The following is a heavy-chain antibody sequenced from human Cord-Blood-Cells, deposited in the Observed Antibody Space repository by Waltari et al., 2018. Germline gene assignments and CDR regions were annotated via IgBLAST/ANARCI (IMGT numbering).Heavy chain of an antibody. D-gene: IGHD2-2*01. J-gene: IGHJ3*02. CDR2: IYHSGST. CDR3: ARGRVYDMVVVPAAKGAFDI. V-gene: IGHV4-38-2*02. Sequence: QVQLQESGPGLVKPSETLSLTCTVSGYSISSGYYGGWIRQPPGTGLEWIGSIYHSGSTYYNPSLKSLVPISVDTSKNQFSLKRSSVTAADAAVYYCARGRVYDMVVVPAAKGAFDIWGQGTMVTVSS. CDR1: GYSISSGYY.